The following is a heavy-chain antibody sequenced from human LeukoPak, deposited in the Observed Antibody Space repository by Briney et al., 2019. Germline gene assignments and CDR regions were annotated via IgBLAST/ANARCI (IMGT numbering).Heavy chain of an antibody. CDR1: GFTVGSNY. D-gene: IGHD6-13*01. CDR2: IYSGGST. CDR3: ARVAAAGPFDY. Sequence: GGSLRLSCAASGFTVGSNYMSWVRQAPGKGLEWVSVIYSGGSTYYADSVKGRFTISRDNSKNTLYLQMNSLRAEDTAVYYCARVAAAGPFDYWGQGTLVTVSS. V-gene: IGHV3-66*02. J-gene: IGHJ4*02.